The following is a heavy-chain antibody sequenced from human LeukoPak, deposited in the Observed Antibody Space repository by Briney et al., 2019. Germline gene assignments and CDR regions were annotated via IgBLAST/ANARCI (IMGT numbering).Heavy chain of an antibody. Sequence: SSETLSLTCTVSGGSISSYYWSWIRQPPGKGLEWIGYIYYSGSTNYNPSLKSRVTISVDTSKNQFSLKLSSVTAADTAVYYCAVHYDSSGYVDYWGQGTLVTVSS. D-gene: IGHD3-22*01. CDR1: GGSISSYY. CDR2: IYYSGST. J-gene: IGHJ4*02. CDR3: AVHYDSSGYVDY. V-gene: IGHV4-59*08.